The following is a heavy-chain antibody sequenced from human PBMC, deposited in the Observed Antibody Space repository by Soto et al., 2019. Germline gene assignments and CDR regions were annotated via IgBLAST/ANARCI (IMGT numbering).Heavy chain of an antibody. CDR3: ARDTPPYCGGDCYSDY. V-gene: IGHV1-18*01. CDR1: GYTFTSYG. J-gene: IGHJ4*02. Sequence: ASVKVSCKASGYTFTSYGISWVRQAPGQGLEWMGWISAYNGNTNYAQKLQGRVTMTTDTSTSTAYMELRSLRSDDTAVYYCARDTPPYCGGDCYSDYWGQGTLVTVSS. CDR2: ISAYNGNT. D-gene: IGHD2-21*02.